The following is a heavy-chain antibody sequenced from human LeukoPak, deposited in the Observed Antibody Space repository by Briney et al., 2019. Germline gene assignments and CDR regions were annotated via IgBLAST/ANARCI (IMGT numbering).Heavy chain of an antibody. J-gene: IGHJ4*02. Sequence: GGSLRLSCAASGFTFSSYAMSWVRQAPGKGLEWVSAISGSGGSTYYADSVKGRFPISRDNSKNTLYLQMNSLRAEDTAVYYCAKDRYSYGWDYYFDYWGQGTLVAVSS. D-gene: IGHD5-18*01. CDR1: GFTFSSYA. CDR2: ISGSGGST. CDR3: AKDRYSYGWDYYFDY. V-gene: IGHV3-23*01.